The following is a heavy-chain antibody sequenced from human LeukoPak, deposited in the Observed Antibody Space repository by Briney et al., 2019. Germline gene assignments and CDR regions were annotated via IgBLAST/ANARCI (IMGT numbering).Heavy chain of an antibody. J-gene: IGHJ4*02. CDR3: ARGPVAGNFDY. CDR1: GYSISSGYY. Sequence: SETLSLTCTVSGYSISSGYYWGWIRQPPGKGLEWIGSIYHSGSTYYNPSLKSRVTISVDTSKNQFSLKLSSLTAADTAVYYCARGPVAGNFDYWGQGTLVTVSS. D-gene: IGHD6-19*01. V-gene: IGHV4-38-2*02. CDR2: IYHSGST.